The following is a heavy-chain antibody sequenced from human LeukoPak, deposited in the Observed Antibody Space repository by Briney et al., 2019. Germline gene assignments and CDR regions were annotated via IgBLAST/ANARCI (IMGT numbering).Heavy chain of an antibody. CDR3: ARLQPDSSSWYGVGGIDY. V-gene: IGHV5-51*01. Sequence: GESLQISCKGSGYSFTSYWIGWVRQMPGKGLEWMGIIYPGDSDTRYSPSFQGQVTISADKSISTAYLQWSSLKASDTAMYYCARLQPDSSSWYGVGGIDYWGQGTLVTVSS. D-gene: IGHD6-13*01. J-gene: IGHJ4*02. CDR2: IYPGDSDT. CDR1: GYSFTSYW.